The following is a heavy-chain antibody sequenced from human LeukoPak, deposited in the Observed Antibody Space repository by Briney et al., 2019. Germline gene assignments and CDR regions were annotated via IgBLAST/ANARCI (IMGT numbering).Heavy chain of an antibody. CDR1: GFTFSSYA. Sequence: GGSLRLSCAASGFTFSSYAMHWVRQAPGKGLEWVAVISYDGSNRYYADSVKGRFTISRDNSKNTLYLQMNSLRAEDTAVYYCARALASVAGTSYYYYGMDVWGQGTTVTVSS. CDR3: ARALASVAGTSYYYYGMDV. CDR2: ISYDGSNR. D-gene: IGHD6-19*01. V-gene: IGHV3-30-3*01. J-gene: IGHJ6*02.